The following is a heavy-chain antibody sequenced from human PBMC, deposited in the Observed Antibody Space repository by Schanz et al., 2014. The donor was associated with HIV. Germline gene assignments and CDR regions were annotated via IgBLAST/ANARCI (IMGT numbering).Heavy chain of an antibody. Sequence: VHLVESGGGLIKPGRSQRLSCTSSGFTFGDYAMSWFRQAPGKGPEWVAVISYDGRNKYYADSVKGRFTISRDNSKNTLYLQVKSLRAEDTAMYYCAKDRNHYDSRYLGKGNYYYYYGMDVWGQGTTVTVSS. CDR1: GFTFGDYA. CDR2: ISYDGRNK. CDR3: AKDRNHYDSRYLGKGNYYYYYGMDV. D-gene: IGHD3-22*01. V-gene: IGHV3-30-3*02. J-gene: IGHJ6*02.